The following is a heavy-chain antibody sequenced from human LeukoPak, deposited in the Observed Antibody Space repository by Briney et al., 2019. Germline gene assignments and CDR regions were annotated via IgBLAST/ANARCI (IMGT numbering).Heavy chain of an antibody. J-gene: IGHJ4*02. Sequence: SETLSLTCAVCGVTFSGYYWSWIRQPPGKGLEWMGEINHSGSTNYNPSLKSRGTISVDTYKNQFSLKLSSVTAADTAVYYCARGIGYTAVVEFDYWGQGTLVTVSS. CDR3: ARGIGYTAVVEFDY. D-gene: IGHD5-18*01. V-gene: IGHV4-34*01. CDR2: INHSGST. CDR1: GVTFSGYY.